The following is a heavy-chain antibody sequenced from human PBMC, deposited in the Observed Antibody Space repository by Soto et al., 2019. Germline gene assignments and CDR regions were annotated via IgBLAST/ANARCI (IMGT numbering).Heavy chain of an antibody. D-gene: IGHD6-13*01. CDR3: ARVGGPYSSSWYSGY. Sequence: RKGLVWVSRINSDGRSTSYADSVKGRFTISRDNAKNTLYLQMNSLRAEDTAVYYCARVGGPYSSSWYSGYWGQGTLVTGFS. J-gene: IGHJ4*02. V-gene: IGHV3-74*01. CDR2: INSDGRST.